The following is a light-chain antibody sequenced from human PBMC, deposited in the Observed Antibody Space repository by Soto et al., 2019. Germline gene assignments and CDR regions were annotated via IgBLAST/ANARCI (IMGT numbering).Light chain of an antibody. J-gene: IGKJ1*01. CDR1: QSISTW. Sequence: DIQMTQSPSTLSASVGDRVTITCRASQSISTWLAWYQQKPGKAPKLLIYKASSLQSGVPSRFSGSGSGTEITLTISSLQPDDFATYYCQQFNSNSWTFGQGTNVEIK. CDR3: QQFNSNSWT. CDR2: KAS. V-gene: IGKV1-5*03.